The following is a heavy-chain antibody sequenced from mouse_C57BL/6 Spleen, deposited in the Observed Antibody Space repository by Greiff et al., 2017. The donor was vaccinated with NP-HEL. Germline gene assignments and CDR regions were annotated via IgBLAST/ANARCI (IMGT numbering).Heavy chain of an antibody. CDR3: ARYETGYYAMDY. Sequence: VQLQQPGAELVRPGSSVKLSCKASGYTFTSYWMHWVKQRPIQGLEWIGNIDPSDSETHYNQKFKDKATLTVDKSSSTAYMQLSSLTSEDSAVYYCARYETGYYAMDYWGQGTSVTVSS. J-gene: IGHJ4*01. V-gene: IGHV1-52*01. CDR1: GYTFTSYW. CDR2: IDPSDSET. D-gene: IGHD2-3*01.